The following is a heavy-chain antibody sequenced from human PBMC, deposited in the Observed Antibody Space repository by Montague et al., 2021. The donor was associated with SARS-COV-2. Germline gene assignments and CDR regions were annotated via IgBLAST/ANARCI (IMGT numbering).Heavy chain of an antibody. CDR2: IYTSGST. CDR1: GGSISSYY. D-gene: IGHD6-19*01. V-gene: IGHV4-4*07. Sequence: SETLSLTCTVSGGSISSYYWSWIRQPAGKGLEWIGRIYTSGSTNYNPSLKSRVTMSVDTSKNQFSLKLSSVTAADTAVYYCARSIAVAGKEWYYYYGMDVWGQGPTGTVSS. J-gene: IGHJ6*02. CDR3: ARSIAVAGKEWYYYYGMDV.